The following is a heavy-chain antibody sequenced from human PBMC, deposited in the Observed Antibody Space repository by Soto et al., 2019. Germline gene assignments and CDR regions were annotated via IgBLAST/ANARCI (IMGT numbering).Heavy chain of an antibody. CDR2: ISAYNGNT. J-gene: IGHJ4*02. D-gene: IGHD3-22*01. CDR1: GYTFTSYG. Sequence: ASLKVSCKASGYTFTSYGISWVRQAPGQGLELMGWISAYNGNTNYAQKLQGRVTMTTDTSTSTAYMELRSLRSDDTAVYYCARDSAYYDSSGYSAGVAYWGQGTLVTVSS. CDR3: ARDSAYYDSSGYSAGVAY. V-gene: IGHV1-18*01.